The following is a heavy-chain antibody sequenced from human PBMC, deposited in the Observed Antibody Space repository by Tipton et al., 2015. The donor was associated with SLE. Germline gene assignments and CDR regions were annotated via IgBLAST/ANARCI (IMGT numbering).Heavy chain of an antibody. CDR3: ARGRYYFAY. CDR1: GGPISSSSYY. Sequence: TLSLTCTVSGGPISSSSYYWGWIRQPSGKGLEWIGSIYYSGSTYYNPSLKSRVTISVDTSKNQFSLKLSSVTAADTAVYYCARGRYYFAYWGQGTLVTVSS. CDR2: IYYSGST. V-gene: IGHV4-39*07. J-gene: IGHJ4*02.